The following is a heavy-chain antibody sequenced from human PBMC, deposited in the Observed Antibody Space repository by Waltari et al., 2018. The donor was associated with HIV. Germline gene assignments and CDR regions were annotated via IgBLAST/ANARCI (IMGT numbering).Heavy chain of an antibody. V-gene: IGHV3-49*05. Sequence: EVQLVESGGGLVKPGRSLRLSCTASGFTFGDYAMSWFRQAPGKGLEWVGFIRTKAYGGTTEYAASGKGRFTISRDDSKSIAYLQMNSLKTEDTAVYYCTSSPSSGYFGFLAGYPHWGQGTLVTVSS. CDR1: GFTFGDYA. CDR3: TSSPSSGYFGFLAGYPH. CDR2: IRTKAYGGTT. J-gene: IGHJ4*02. D-gene: IGHD3-22*01.